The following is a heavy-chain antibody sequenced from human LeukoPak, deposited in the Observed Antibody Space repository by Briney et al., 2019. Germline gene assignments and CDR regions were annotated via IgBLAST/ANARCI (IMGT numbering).Heavy chain of an antibody. CDR1: GYSFTNNW. V-gene: IGHV5-10-1*01. CDR2: IDPSGSDT. CDR3: ARLGNTGWATNFDY. Sequence: GESLKVSCKGSGYSFTNNWITWVRQMPGKGLEWMGRIDPSGSDTTYSPSFQGHVSISVDKSISTAFLQWSSLKASDTAMYYCARLGNTGWATNFDYWGQGTLVIVSS. J-gene: IGHJ4*02. D-gene: IGHD5-24*01.